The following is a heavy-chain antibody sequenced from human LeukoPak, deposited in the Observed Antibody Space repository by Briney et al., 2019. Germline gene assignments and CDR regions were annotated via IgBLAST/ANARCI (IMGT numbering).Heavy chain of an antibody. CDR3: ARDLVVPRFSGAYYFDY. D-gene: IGHD2-2*01. Sequence: AETLSLTCTVSGGSISSYYWGWIRQPPGKGLEWIGSIYYSGSTYYNPSLKSRVTISVDTSKNQFSLKLSSVTAADTAVYYCARDLVVPRFSGAYYFDYWGQGTLVTVSS. V-gene: IGHV4-39*07. CDR2: IYYSGST. J-gene: IGHJ4*02. CDR1: GGSISSYY.